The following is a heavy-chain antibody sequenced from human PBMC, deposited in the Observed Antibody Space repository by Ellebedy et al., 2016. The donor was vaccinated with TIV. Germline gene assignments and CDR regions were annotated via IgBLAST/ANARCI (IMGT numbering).Heavy chain of an antibody. V-gene: IGHV1-69*13. Sequence: SVKVSXXASGGTFSSYAISWVRQAPGQGLEWMGGIIPIFGTANYAQKFQGRVTITADESTSTAYMELSSLRSEDTAVYYCARVVARYFDWLGWFDPWGQGTLVTVSS. CDR1: GGTFSSYA. J-gene: IGHJ5*02. CDR2: IIPIFGTA. D-gene: IGHD3-9*01. CDR3: ARVVARYFDWLGWFDP.